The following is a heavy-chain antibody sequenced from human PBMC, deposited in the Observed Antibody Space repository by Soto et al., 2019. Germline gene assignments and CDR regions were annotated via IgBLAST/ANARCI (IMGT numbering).Heavy chain of an antibody. CDR2: INHSGST. V-gene: IGHV4-34*01. CDR1: GGSFSGYY. D-gene: IGHD2-21*02. CDR3: ARGSSPVVTLRRPYYFDY. J-gene: IGHJ4*02. Sequence: QVQLQQWGAGLLKPSETLSLTCAVYGGSFSGYYWSWIRQPPGKGLEWIGEINHSGSTNYNPSLKRRVTISVDTPKNHFSLQLSSVTDADTAVYYCARGSSPVVTLRRPYYFDYWGQGTLVTVSS.